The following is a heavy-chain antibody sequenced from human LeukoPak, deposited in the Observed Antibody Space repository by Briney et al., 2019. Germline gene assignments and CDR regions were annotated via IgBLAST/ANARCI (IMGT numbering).Heavy chain of an antibody. CDR1: GDSIRTYY. J-gene: IGHJ3*02. Sequence: SETLSLTCTVSGDSIRTYYWSWIRQLPGKGLEWIGYIYYTGSTNYNPSLKGQVTMSVDTSKNQFSLNLSSVTAADTAVYYCARDHEDIVATIWGEGLNIWGQGTVVTVSS. V-gene: IGHV4-59*12. CDR2: IYYTGST. D-gene: IGHD5-12*01. CDR3: ARDHEDIVATIWGEGLNI.